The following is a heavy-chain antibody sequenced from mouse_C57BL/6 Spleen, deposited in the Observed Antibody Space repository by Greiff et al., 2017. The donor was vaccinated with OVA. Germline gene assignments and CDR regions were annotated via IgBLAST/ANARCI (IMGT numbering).Heavy chain of an antibody. CDR3: AKHAPTVVGRDYAMDY. Sequence: VKLVESGPGLVAPSQSLSITCTVSGFSLTSYGVDWVRQPPGKGLEWLGVIWGGGSTNYNSALMSRLSISKDNSKSQVFLKMNSLQTDDTAMYYCAKHAPTVVGRDYAMDYWGQGTSVTVSS. CDR2: IWGGGST. J-gene: IGHJ4*01. D-gene: IGHD1-1*01. V-gene: IGHV2-9*01. CDR1: GFSLTSYG.